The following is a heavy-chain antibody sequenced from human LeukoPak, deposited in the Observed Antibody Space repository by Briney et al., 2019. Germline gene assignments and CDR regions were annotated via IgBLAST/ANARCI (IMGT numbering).Heavy chain of an antibody. CDR2: MYSGGNK. Sequence: GGSLRLPCAASGFTVSSNYMSWVRQAPGKGLEWVSVMYSGGNKHYGDSVKGRFTISRDNSKNTLYLQMKSLRAEDTGVYYCARDSDYYGMDVWGQGTTVTVSS. J-gene: IGHJ6*02. CDR1: GFTVSSNY. CDR3: ARDSDYYGMDV. V-gene: IGHV3-53*01.